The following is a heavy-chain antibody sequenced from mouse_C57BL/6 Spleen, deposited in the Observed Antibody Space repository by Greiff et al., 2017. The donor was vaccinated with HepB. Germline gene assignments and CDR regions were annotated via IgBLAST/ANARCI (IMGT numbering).Heavy chain of an antibody. J-gene: IGHJ1*03. Sequence: QVQLQQPGAELVKPGASVKMSCKASGYTFTSYWITWVKQRPGQGLEWIGDIYPGSGSTNYNEKFKSKATLTVDTSSSTAYMQLSSLTSEDSAVYSCAREPIYYEYDGYFDVWGTGTTVTVSS. CDR2: IYPGSGST. D-gene: IGHD2-4*01. CDR1: GYTFTSYW. CDR3: AREPIYYEYDGYFDV. V-gene: IGHV1-55*01.